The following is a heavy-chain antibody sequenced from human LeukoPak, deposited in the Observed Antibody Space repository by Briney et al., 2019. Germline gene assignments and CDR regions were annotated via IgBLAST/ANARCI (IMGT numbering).Heavy chain of an antibody. CDR3: ARGYCSSTSCPKDYHFDY. V-gene: IGHV3-74*01. CDR1: GFTFDDYA. J-gene: IGHJ4*02. Sequence: PGGSLRLSCAASGFTFDDYAMHWVRQAPGKGLVWVSRINSDGSSTSYADSVKGRFTISRNNAKNTLYLQMNSLRAEDTAVYYCARGYCSSTSCPKDYHFDYWGQGTLVTVAS. CDR2: INSDGSST. D-gene: IGHD2-2*01.